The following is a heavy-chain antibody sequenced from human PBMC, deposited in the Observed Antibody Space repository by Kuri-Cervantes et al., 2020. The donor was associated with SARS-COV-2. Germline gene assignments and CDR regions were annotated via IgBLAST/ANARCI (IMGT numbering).Heavy chain of an antibody. J-gene: IGHJ6*02. D-gene: IGHD4-11*01. CDR3: ARTYSTTVTTWDYYYGMDV. CDR2: IIPIFGTA. CDR1: GGTFSSYA. Sequence: SVKVSCKASGGTFSSYAISWVRQAPGQGLEWMGGIIPIFGTANYAQKFQGRVTITADESTSTAYMELSSLRSEDTAAYYCARTYSTTVTTWDYYYGMDVWGQGTTVTVSS. V-gene: IGHV1-69*13.